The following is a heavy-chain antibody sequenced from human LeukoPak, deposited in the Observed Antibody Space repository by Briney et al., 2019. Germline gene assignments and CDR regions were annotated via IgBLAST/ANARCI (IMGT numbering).Heavy chain of an antibody. CDR1: GYSISSGYY. CDR3: ARTAQYGLSYFDY. V-gene: IGHV4-38-2*01. D-gene: IGHD3/OR15-3a*01. Sequence: PSETLSLTCAVSGYSISSGYYWGWIRQPPGKGLEWIGGIYHSGSTHYNPSLKSRVTISVETSKNQFSLRVSSVTAADTAVYYCARTAQYGLSYFDYWGQGTLVTVSS. CDR2: IYHSGST. J-gene: IGHJ4*02.